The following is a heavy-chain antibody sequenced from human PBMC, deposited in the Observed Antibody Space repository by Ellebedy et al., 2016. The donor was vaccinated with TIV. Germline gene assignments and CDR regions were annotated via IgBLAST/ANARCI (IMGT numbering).Heavy chain of an antibody. D-gene: IGHD6-19*01. CDR2: IKQDGSEK. V-gene: IGHV3-7*01. CDR1: GFTFSSYW. J-gene: IGHJ5*02. Sequence: GESLKISCAASGFTFSSYWMSWVRQAPGKGLEWVANIKQDGSEKYYVDSVKGRFTISRDNAKNSLYLQMNSLRAEDTAVYYCAREPHSSGWYVGSWFDPWGQGTLVTVSS. CDR3: AREPHSSGWYVGSWFDP.